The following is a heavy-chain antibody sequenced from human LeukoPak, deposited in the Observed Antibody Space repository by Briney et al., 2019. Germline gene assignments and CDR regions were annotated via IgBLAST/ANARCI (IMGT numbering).Heavy chain of an antibody. CDR2: LYNTGNT. V-gene: IGHV3-53*01. CDR3: ARLTADGRLYFVD. J-gene: IGHJ4*02. D-gene: IGHD6-13*01. Sequence: GGSVRLSCAASGFTVNSNDLSWVRQAPGKGLEWVSTLYNTGNTYYANSVKGRFSISRDNSKNTLFLQMNSLRAEDTAVYYCARLTADGRLYFVDWGPGTLVTVSS. CDR1: GFTVNSND.